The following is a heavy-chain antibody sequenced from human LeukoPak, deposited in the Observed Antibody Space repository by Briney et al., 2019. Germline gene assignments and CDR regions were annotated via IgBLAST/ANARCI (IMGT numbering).Heavy chain of an antibody. CDR1: GFTFSSYW. J-gene: IGHJ4*02. CDR2: IKQDGSEK. V-gene: IGHV3-7*01. Sequence: GGSLRLSCAASGFTFSSYWMSWVRQAPGKGLEWVANIKQDGSEKYYVDSVKGRFTISRDNAKNSLYLQMNSLRVEDTAVYYCARDRSYGSGSLDIDYWGQETLVTVSS. CDR3: ARDRSYGSGSLDIDY. D-gene: IGHD3-10*01.